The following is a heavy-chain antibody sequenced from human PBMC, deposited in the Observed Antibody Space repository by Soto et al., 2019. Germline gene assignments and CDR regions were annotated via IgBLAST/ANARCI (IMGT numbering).Heavy chain of an antibody. CDR2: IIPIFGTA. CDR1: GGTFSSYA. CDR3: ASMKGYCISTSCYEFNWFDP. Sequence: ASVKVSCKASGGTFSSYAISWVRQAPGQGLEWMGGIIPIFGTANYAQKFQGRVTITADESTSTAYMELSSLRSEDTAVYYCASMKGYCISTSCYEFNWFDPWGQGTLVTVSS. V-gene: IGHV1-69*13. D-gene: IGHD2-2*01. J-gene: IGHJ5*02.